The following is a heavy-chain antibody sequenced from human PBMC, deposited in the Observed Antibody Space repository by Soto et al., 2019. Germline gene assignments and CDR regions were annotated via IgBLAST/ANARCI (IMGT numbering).Heavy chain of an antibody. D-gene: IGHD3-22*01. CDR1: GATFSGNA. CDR2: IIPIFGTA. Sequence: QVQLVQSGAEVKKPGSSVKVSCKASGATFSGNAITWGRRAPGQGLEWMGGIIPIFGTANYAQKFQVRVAITADESTSTAYMERSRLRSEDTAVYYCARGYDSSGYYPNWFDPWCQGTLVTVSS. J-gene: IGHJ5*02. V-gene: IGHV1-69*01. CDR3: ARGYDSSGYYPNWFDP.